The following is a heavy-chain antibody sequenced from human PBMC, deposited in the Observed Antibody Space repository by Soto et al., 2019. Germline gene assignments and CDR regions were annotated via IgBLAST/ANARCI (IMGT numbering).Heavy chain of an antibody. CDR3: ARDGSYSLEYYFDY. Sequence: QVQLVESGGGVVQPGRSLRLSCAASGFTFSSYGMHWVRQAPGKGLEWVAVIWYDGSNKYYADSVKGRFTISRDNSNNTLYLQMNSLRAEDTAVYYCARDGSYSLEYYFDYWGQGTLVTVSS. J-gene: IGHJ4*02. CDR2: IWYDGSNK. D-gene: IGHD1-26*01. V-gene: IGHV3-33*01. CDR1: GFTFSSYG.